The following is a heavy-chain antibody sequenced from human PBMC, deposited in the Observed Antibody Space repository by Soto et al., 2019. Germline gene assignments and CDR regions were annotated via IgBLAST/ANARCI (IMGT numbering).Heavy chain of an antibody. CDR2: IYPGDSDT. CDR1: GYNFTSYW. D-gene: IGHD2-15*01. V-gene: IGHV5-51*01. Sequence: PGESLKVSRKGSGYNFTSYWIGWVRQIPGKGLEWMGIIYPGDSDTRYSPSFQGQVTISADKSISTAYLQWSSLKASDTAMYYCASPGYCSDGTCYPDYWGQGTLVTVSS. CDR3: ASPGYCSDGTCYPDY. J-gene: IGHJ4*02.